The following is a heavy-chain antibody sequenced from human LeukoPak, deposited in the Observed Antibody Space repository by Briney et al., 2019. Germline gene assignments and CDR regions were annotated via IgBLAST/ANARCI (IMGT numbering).Heavy chain of an antibody. J-gene: IGHJ3*02. CDR3: ARVFGYNAAFDI. CDR2: INHSGST. CDR1: GGSFSGYY. V-gene: IGHV4-34*01. D-gene: IGHD5-24*01. Sequence: SETLSLTCAVYGGSFSGYYWSWIRQPPGKGLEWIGEINHSGSTNYNPSLKSRVTISVDTSKDQFSLKLSSVTAADTAVYYCARVFGYNAAFDIWGQGTMVTVSS.